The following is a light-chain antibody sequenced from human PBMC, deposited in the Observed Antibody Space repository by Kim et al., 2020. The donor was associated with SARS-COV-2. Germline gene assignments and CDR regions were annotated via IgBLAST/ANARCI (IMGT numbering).Light chain of an antibody. Sequence: GQRVTSSCSGSSSNIGSNYVYWYQQLPGTAPKLLIYRNNQRPSGVPDRFSGYKSGTSASLAISGLRSEDEADYYCAAWDDSLSGWVFGGGTQLTVL. CDR2: RNN. V-gene: IGLV1-47*01. CDR3: AAWDDSLSGWV. J-gene: IGLJ3*02. CDR1: SSNIGSNY.